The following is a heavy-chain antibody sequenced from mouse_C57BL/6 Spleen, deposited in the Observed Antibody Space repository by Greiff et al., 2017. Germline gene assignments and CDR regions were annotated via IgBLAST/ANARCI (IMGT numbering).Heavy chain of an antibody. V-gene: IGHV1-64*01. D-gene: IGHD2-4*01. J-gene: IGHJ3*01. CDR1: GYTFTSYW. CDR2: IHPNSGST. CDR3: AIYYDYDVWFAY. Sequence: VQLQQPGAELVQPGASVKLSCKASGYTFTSYWMHWVKQRPGQGLEWIGMIHPNSGSTNYNEKFKSKATLTVDKSSSTAYMQLSSLTSEDSAVYYCAIYYDYDVWFAYWGQGTLVTVSA.